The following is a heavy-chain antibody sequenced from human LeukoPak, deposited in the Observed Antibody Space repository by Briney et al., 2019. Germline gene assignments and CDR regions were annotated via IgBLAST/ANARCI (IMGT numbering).Heavy chain of an antibody. CDR3: AREAYYYDSSGYYYGGHFDY. V-gene: IGHV4-34*09. Sequence: SETLSLTCAVYGGSFSGYYWSWIRQPPGKGLEWIGEINHSGSTNYNPSLKSRVTISVDTSKNQFSLKLSSVTAADTAVYYCAREAYYYDSSGYYYGGHFDYWGQGTLVTVSS. CDR1: GGSFSGYY. J-gene: IGHJ4*02. D-gene: IGHD3-22*01. CDR2: INHSGST.